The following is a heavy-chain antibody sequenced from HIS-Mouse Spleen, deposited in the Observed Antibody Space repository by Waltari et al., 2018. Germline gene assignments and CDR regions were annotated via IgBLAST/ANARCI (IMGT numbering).Heavy chain of an antibody. CDR1: GFTSRSYG. D-gene: IGHD1-26*01. J-gene: IGHJ4*02. CDR2: ISYDGSNK. V-gene: IGHV3-30*18. Sequence: QVQLVESGGGVVQPGKSLRLSCAASGFTSRSYGTHWVRQAPGKGLEWVAVISYDGSNKYYADSVKGRFTISRDNSKNTLYLQMNSLRAEDTAVYYCAKDRGSQFDYWGQGTLVTVSS. CDR3: AKDRGSQFDY.